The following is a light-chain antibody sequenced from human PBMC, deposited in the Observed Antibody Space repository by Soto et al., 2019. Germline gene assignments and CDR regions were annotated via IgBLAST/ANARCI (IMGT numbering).Light chain of an antibody. J-gene: IGKJ2*01. CDR3: QQRINWPPMFT. Sequence: EIVLTQSPGTLSLSPGERATLSCRASQSVSSSYLAWYQQKPGQAPRLLIYGASSRATGIPDRFSGSGSGTDFTLTISSLEPEDFAVYYCQQRINWPPMFTFGQGTKVDIK. CDR2: GAS. V-gene: IGKV3D-20*02. CDR1: QSVSSSY.